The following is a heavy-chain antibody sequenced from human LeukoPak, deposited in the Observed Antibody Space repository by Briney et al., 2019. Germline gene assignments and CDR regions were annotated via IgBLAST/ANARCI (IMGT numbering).Heavy chain of an antibody. V-gene: IGHV5-51*01. CDR1: GFPFTTYW. J-gene: IGHJ5*02. Sequence: GEALKISFKGSGFPFTTYWIGWVRPVPGKGLEWRGIIYSGDSDTRYSPSFQGQVTISADKSISTAYLQWSSLKASDTAMYYCARRLETSEWFDRWGQGTLVTVSS. D-gene: IGHD5/OR15-5a*01. CDR3: ARRLETSEWFDR. CDR2: IYSGDSDT.